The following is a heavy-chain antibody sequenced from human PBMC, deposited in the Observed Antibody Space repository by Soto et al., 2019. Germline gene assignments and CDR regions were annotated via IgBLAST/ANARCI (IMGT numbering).Heavy chain of an antibody. CDR1: GFTFSSYS. J-gene: IGHJ6*02. V-gene: IGHV3-21*01. CDR2: ISSSSSYI. Sequence: EVQLVESGGGLVKPGGSLRLSCAASGFTFSSYSMNCVRQAPGKGLEWVSSISSSSSYIYYADSVKGRFTISRDNAKNSLYLQMNSLRAEDTAVYYCAREEEQWGDYGMDVWGQGTTVTVSS. CDR3: AREEEQWGDYGMDV. D-gene: IGHD6-19*01.